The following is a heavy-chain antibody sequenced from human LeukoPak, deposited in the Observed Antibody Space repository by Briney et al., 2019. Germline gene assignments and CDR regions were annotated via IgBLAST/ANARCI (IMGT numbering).Heavy chain of an antibody. V-gene: IGHV3-49*03. CDR1: GFTFGDYS. Sequence: GSLILSCTASGFTFGDYSMTWFRQAPGKGLEWVSFIRNKASGGTTEHAASVRGRFTTSRDDSKSIAYLQMDSLKTEDTALYYCTRERIMTDFWGQGTLVTVSS. J-gene: IGHJ4*02. CDR2: IRNKASGGTT. CDR3: TRERIMTDF. D-gene: IGHD2-15*01.